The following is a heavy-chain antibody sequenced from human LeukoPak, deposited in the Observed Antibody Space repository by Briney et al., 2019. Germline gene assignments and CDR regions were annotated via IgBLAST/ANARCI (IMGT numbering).Heavy chain of an antibody. J-gene: IGHJ4*02. D-gene: IGHD3-22*01. V-gene: IGHV1-8*01. Sequence: GASVKVPCKTSGYTFTSYDLNWVRQATGQGLEWMGWVNPNSGNTGYAQKFQGRVTMTMDPSISTAYMELSSLRSEDTAVYYCARRSDDYDSSAYYHWGQGTLVTVSS. CDR1: GYTFTSYD. CDR3: ARRSDDYDSSAYYH. CDR2: VNPNSGNT.